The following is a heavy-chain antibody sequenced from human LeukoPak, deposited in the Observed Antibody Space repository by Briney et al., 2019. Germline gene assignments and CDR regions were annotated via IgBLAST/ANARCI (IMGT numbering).Heavy chain of an antibody. V-gene: IGHV3-11*03. CDR3: ARSQLWLPNWYFDL. CDR2: ISRSGSHT. CDR1: GFTFSDYY. J-gene: IGHJ2*01. D-gene: IGHD5-18*01. Sequence: GGSLRLSCAASGFTFSDYYMSWIRQAPGKGLEWLSYISRSGSHTPYADSVKGRFTVSRDNAKNSLYLQMISLRAEDTAVYYCARSQLWLPNWYFDLWGRGTLVTVSS.